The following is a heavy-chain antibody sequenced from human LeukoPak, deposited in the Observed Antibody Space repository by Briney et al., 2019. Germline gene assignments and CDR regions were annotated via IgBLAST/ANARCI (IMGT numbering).Heavy chain of an antibody. CDR3: HSSSRTLYFDY. Sequence: QKLQGRVTMTTDTSTSTAYMELSSLRSEDTAVYYCHSSSRTLYFDYWGQGTLVTVSS. D-gene: IGHD6-6*01. J-gene: IGHJ4*02. V-gene: IGHV1-18*01.